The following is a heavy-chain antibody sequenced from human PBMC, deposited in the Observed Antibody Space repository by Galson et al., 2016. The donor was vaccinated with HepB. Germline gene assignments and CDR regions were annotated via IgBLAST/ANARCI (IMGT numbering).Heavy chain of an antibody. CDR2: IAGRSSTI. CDR1: GFIFSDYY. D-gene: IGHD4-17*01. J-gene: IGHJ4*02. V-gene: IGHV3-11*01. CDR3: ARDREPETTMPIFDH. Sequence: SLRLSCAASGFIFSDYYMSWIRQGPGKGLEWISYIAGRSSTIYQPDSVKGRFTVSRDNAKNSLFLRMDSLRAEDTAVYFCARDREPETTMPIFDHWGQGVLVTVST.